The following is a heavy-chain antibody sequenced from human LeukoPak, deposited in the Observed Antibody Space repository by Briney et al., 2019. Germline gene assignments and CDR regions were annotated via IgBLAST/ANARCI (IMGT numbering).Heavy chain of an antibody. Sequence: GESLKISCKGSGYSFPSYWIGWVRQMPGKGLEWMGIIYPGDSDTRYSPSFQGQVTISADKSISTAYLQWSSLKASDTAMYYCARLGRPYGGNSPGAFEIWGQGTMVTVSS. J-gene: IGHJ3*02. CDR1: GYSFPSYW. CDR2: IYPGDSDT. V-gene: IGHV5-51*01. D-gene: IGHD4-23*01. CDR3: ARLGRPYGGNSPGAFEI.